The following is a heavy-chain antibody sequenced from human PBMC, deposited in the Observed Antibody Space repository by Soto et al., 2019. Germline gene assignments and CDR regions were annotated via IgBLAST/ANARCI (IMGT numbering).Heavy chain of an antibody. J-gene: IGHJ6*02. D-gene: IGHD2-2*01. CDR2: INPNSGGT. CDR3: AREYCSSTSCRKYYYGMDV. CDR1: GYTFTSYG. Sequence: ASVKVSCKASGYTFTSYGISWVRQAPGQGLEWMGWINPNSGGTNYAQKFQGRVTMTRDTSISTAYMELSRLRSDDTAVYYCAREYCSSTSCRKYYYGMDVWGQGTTVTVYS. V-gene: IGHV1-2*02.